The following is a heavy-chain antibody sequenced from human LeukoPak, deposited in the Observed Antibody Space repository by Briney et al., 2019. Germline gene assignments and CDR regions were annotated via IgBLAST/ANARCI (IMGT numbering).Heavy chain of an antibody. J-gene: IGHJ4*02. V-gene: IGHV3-74*01. CDR1: GFTFSSYW. CDR3: TRDRPVVCSSPSCYPRFDY. D-gene: IGHD2-2*01. CDR2: INSDGSST. Sequence: QTGGSLRLSCAASGFTFSSYWMHWVRQVPGKGLVWVSRINSDGSSTSYADSVKGRFTISRGNAKNTLCLQMNSLRAEDTAVYFCTRDRPVVCSSPSCYPRFDYWGQGTLVTVSS.